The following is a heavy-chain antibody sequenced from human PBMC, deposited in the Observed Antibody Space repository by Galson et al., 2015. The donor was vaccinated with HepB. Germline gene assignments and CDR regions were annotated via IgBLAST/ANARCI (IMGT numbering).Heavy chain of an antibody. D-gene: IGHD3-16*01. CDR3: ANGPLVYDYVWGSYRPAAFDI. V-gene: IGHV3-23*01. CDR1: GFTFSSYA. Sequence: SLRLSCAASGFTFSSYAMSWVRQAPGKGLEWVSAISGSGGSTYYADSVKGRFTISRDNSKNTLYLQMNSLRAEDTAVYYCANGPLVYDYVWGSYRPAAFDIWGQGTMVTVSS. J-gene: IGHJ3*02. CDR2: ISGSGGST.